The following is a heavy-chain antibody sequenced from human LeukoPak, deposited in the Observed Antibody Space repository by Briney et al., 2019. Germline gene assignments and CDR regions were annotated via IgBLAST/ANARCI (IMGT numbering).Heavy chain of an antibody. CDR1: GFTVSSNY. D-gene: IGHD1-20*01. Sequence: PGGSLRLACAASGFTVSSNYMSWVRQAPGKGLEWVSVIYSGGSTYYADSVKGRFTISRDNSKNTLYLQMNSLRAEDTAVYYCARGLNWNEGFDYWGQGTLVTVSS. CDR2: IYSGGST. CDR3: ARGLNWNEGFDY. V-gene: IGHV3-53*01. J-gene: IGHJ4*02.